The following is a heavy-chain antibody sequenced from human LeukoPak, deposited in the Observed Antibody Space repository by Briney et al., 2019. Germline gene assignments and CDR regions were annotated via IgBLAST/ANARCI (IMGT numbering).Heavy chain of an antibody. J-gene: IGHJ6*03. CDR3: AKGGYCSSTSCYAYYYYYMDV. V-gene: IGHV3-30*02. D-gene: IGHD2-2*01. CDR2: IRYDGSNK. Sequence: GGSLRLSCAASGFTFSSYGMHWVRPAPGKGLEWVAFIRYDGSNKYYADSVKGRFTISRDNSKNTLYLQMNSLRAEDTAVYYCAKGGYCSSTSCYAYYYYYMDVWGKGTTVTISS. CDR1: GFTFSSYG.